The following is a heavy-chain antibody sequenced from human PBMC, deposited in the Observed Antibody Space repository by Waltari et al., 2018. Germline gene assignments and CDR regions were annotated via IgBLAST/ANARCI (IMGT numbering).Heavy chain of an antibody. D-gene: IGHD6-13*01. J-gene: IGHJ6*02. Sequence: EVQLLESGGGLVQPGGSLRLSCAASGFTFSSYAMSWVHQAPGKGLEWVSAISGSGGSTYYADAVKGRFTIYRDNSKNTLYLQMNSLRAEDTAVYYCAKALETQQLVTYYYYGMDVWGQGTTVTVSS. CDR1: GFTFSSYA. CDR2: ISGSGGST. CDR3: AKALETQQLVTYYYYGMDV. V-gene: IGHV3-23*01.